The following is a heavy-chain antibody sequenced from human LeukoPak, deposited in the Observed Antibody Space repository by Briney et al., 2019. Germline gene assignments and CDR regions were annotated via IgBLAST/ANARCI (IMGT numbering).Heavy chain of an antibody. V-gene: IGHV4-59*05. CDR3: ATLSGSYLFDY. J-gene: IGHJ4*02. D-gene: IGHD1-26*01. CDR1: GGSISTYY. CDR2: IYYSGST. Sequence: SETLSLTCTVSGGSISTYYWSWIRQPPGKGLEWIGSIYYSGSTYYNPSLKSRVTISVDTSKNQFSLKLSSVTAADTAVYYCATLSGSYLFDYWGQGTLVTVSS.